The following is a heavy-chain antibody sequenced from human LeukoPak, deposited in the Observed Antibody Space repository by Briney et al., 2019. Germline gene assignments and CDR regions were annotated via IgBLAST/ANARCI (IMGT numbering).Heavy chain of an antibody. CDR3: ARDLGSGSNYRYYYGMDV. D-gene: IGHD1-26*01. CDR1: GFNFRYYS. CDR2: ISSSGTTI. Sequence: GGSLRLSCAASGFNFRYYSINWVRQAPGKGLEWVSYISSSGTTIYYADSVKGRFTISRDNAQNSLYLQMNSLRDEDTAVYYCARDLGSGSNYRYYYGMDVWGPGTTVTVSS. V-gene: IGHV3-48*02. J-gene: IGHJ6*02.